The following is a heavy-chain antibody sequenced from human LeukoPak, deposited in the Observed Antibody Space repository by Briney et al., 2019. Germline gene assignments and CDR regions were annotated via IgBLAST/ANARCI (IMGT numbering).Heavy chain of an antibody. CDR1: GYTFTSYG. V-gene: IGHV1-18*01. CDR3: ARDLKRGYSSGRYSWGTGSSNDY. Sequence: GASVTVSCKASGYTFTSYGISWVRQAPGQGLEWMGWISGYNGNTNYAQKLQGRVTMTTDTSTSTAYMELRSLRSDDTAVYYCARDLKRGYSSGRYSWGTGSSNDYWGQGTLVTVSS. D-gene: IGHD6-19*01. J-gene: IGHJ4*02. CDR2: ISGYNGNT.